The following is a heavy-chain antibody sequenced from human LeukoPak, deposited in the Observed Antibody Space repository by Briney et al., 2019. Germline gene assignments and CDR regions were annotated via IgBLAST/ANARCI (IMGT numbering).Heavy chain of an antibody. J-gene: IGHJ4*02. V-gene: IGHV3-7*04. CDR2: IDQDGSAE. Sequence: GGSLRLSCAPSGFTFSNYWMSWVRQSPGRGLEWVANIDQDGSAEYYVDSVGGRFTVSRDNAKNSLYLQIDSLRAEDTAVYYCARADNYGSILDYWVRGTLVTVSS. D-gene: IGHD3-10*01. CDR3: ARADNYGSILDY. CDR1: GFTFSNYW.